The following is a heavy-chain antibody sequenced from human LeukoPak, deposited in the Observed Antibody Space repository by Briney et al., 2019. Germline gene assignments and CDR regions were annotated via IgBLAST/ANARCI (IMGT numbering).Heavy chain of an antibody. Sequence: GGSLRLSCAASGFTFSSYGMYWVRQAPGKGLEWVAFIRYDGSNKYYADSVKDRFTISRDNSKNTLYLQMNSLRAENTAVYYCAKVDPPRWFDPWGQGTLVTVSS. CDR1: GFTFSSYG. CDR3: AKVDPPRWFDP. CDR2: IRYDGSNK. V-gene: IGHV3-30*02. J-gene: IGHJ5*02.